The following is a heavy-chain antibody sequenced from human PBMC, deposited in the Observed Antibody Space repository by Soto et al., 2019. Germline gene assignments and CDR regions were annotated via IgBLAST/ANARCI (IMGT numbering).Heavy chain of an antibody. CDR2: IFHDGST. V-gene: IGHV4-4*02. J-gene: IGHJ4*02. Sequence: QVHLQESGPGLVKPSGTLSLTCAVSGASISSGSWWSWVRQPPGKGLEWLGEIFHDGSTNYNPSLKSRVTMSVDKSKNPFSLELTSVTAADTALYYCARDEYSDSSHWGQGTLVTVSS. CDR1: GASISSGSW. CDR3: ARDEYSDSSH. D-gene: IGHD5-12*01.